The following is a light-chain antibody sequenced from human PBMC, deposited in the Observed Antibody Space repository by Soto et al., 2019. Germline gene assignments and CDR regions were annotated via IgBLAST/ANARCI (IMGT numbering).Light chain of an antibody. Sequence: EIVLTQSPGTLSLSPGERATLSCRASQTVSSFYLAWYQQKPGQAPRLLIYGTSNRATGIPDRFSGSGSATDFTLTISRLEPEDFAVYYCQQYGSSPLLTFGPGTKVDIK. V-gene: IGKV3-20*01. CDR1: QTVSSFY. CDR3: QQYGSSPLLT. J-gene: IGKJ3*01. CDR2: GTS.